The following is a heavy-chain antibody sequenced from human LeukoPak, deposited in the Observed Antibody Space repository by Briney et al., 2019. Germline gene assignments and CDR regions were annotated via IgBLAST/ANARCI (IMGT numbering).Heavy chain of an antibody. J-gene: IGHJ4*02. D-gene: IGHD2-21*02. Sequence: PGGSLRLSCAASRFTFSNAWMSWGRQAPGKGLEWVGRIKSKTDGGTADYAAPVKGRFTISRDDSKNTLSLQMNSLKIEDTAVYYCTTLSGGDGYWGQGTLVTVSS. CDR1: RFTFSNAW. V-gene: IGHV3-15*01. CDR2: IKSKTDGGTA. CDR3: TTLSGGDGY.